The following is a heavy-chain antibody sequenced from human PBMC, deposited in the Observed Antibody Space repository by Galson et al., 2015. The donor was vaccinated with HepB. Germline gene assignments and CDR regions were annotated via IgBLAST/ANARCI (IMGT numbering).Heavy chain of an antibody. CDR2: INHRGST. D-gene: IGHD6-13*01. V-gene: IGHV4-34*01. J-gene: IGHJ4*02. CDR1: GGSFNGFF. Sequence: ETLSLTCAVYGGSFNGFFCTWIRQSPGKGLEWIGEINHRGSTNYNPSLKSRVTMSLNMSKNQFSLRLSSVTAADTAIYFCARGSFLSAAGTVYGASDYDYWGQGTLVTVSS. CDR3: ARGSFLSAAGTVYGASDYDY.